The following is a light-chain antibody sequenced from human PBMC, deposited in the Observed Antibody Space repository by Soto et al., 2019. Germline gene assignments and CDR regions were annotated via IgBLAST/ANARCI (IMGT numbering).Light chain of an antibody. CDR1: SSDVGGYNY. V-gene: IGLV2-14*01. J-gene: IGLJ1*01. CDR3: SSYTSSSTLGV. CDR2: DVS. Sequence: QSALTQPASVSGSPVQSITISCTGTSSDVGGYNYVSWYQQHPGKAPKLMIYDVSNRPSGVSTRFPGSKSGTPASLTISGLQAEDEADYYCSSYTSSSTLGVFGTGTKVTVL.